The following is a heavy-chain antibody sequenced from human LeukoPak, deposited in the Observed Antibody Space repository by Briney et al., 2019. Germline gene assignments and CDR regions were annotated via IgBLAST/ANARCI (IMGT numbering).Heavy chain of an antibody. CDR1: GLSVSDNH. J-gene: IGHJ4*02. V-gene: IGHV3-53*01. Sequence: GGSLRLSCAVSGLSVSDNHMNWVRQAPGKGLEWVAVIYSRGDTDYADSEKGRFTISRDTSENMVYFQLNSLRAEDSALYFCARDPSYGDYTRFDYWGQGILVSVSS. CDR2: IYSRGDT. D-gene: IGHD4-17*01. CDR3: ARDPSYGDYTRFDY.